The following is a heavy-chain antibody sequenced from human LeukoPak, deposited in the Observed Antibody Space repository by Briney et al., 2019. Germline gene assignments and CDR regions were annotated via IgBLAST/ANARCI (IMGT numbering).Heavy chain of an antibody. V-gene: IGHV4-38-2*02. Sequence: SETLSLTCTVSGDSINYASYWGWIRQTPGKGLEWIGSIHRGGTTYFNPSLKSRVTMSIDLSKNQFSLKLTSVAAADSAMYYCAKSIAVAGTWIDNWGQGTPVLVSS. CDR2: IHRGGTT. CDR1: GDSINYASY. CDR3: AKSIAVAGTWIDN. J-gene: IGHJ4*02. D-gene: IGHD6-19*01.